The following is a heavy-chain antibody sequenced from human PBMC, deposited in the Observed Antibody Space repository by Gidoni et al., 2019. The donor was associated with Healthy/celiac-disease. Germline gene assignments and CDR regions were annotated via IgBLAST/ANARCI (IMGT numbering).Heavy chain of an antibody. CDR1: GGSISSSSYY. Sequence: QLQLQESGPGLVTPSETLSLPCTVPGGSISSSSYYWGWIRQPPGKGLEWIGSIYYSGSTYYNPSLKSRVTISVDTSKNQFSLKLSSVTAADTAVYYCASGLIVVVPAAINYWGQGTLVTVSS. CDR3: ASGLIVVVPAAINY. D-gene: IGHD2-2*02. V-gene: IGHV4-39*01. J-gene: IGHJ4*02. CDR2: IYYSGST.